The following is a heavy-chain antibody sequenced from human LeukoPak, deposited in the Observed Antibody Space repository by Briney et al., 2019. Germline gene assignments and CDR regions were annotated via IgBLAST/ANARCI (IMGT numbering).Heavy chain of an antibody. Sequence: GGSLRLSCAASGFTYSSYAMHWVRQAPGKGLEWVAVISYDGSNKYYADSVKGRFTISRDNSKNTLYLQMNSLRAEDTAVYYCARDQDIVVVPAAIGFDYWGQGTLVTVSS. V-gene: IGHV3-30*04. D-gene: IGHD2-2*01. CDR2: ISYDGSNK. J-gene: IGHJ4*02. CDR1: GFTYSSYA. CDR3: ARDQDIVVVPAAIGFDY.